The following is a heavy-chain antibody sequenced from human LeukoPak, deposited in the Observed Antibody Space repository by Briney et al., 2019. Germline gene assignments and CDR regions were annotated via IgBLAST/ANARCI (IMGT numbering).Heavy chain of an antibody. CDR2: INYSGST. V-gene: IGHV4-39*01. D-gene: IGHD3-10*01. CDR3: ARYVVYGSGKYYFDY. CDR1: GXSVSSTTDY. J-gene: IGHJ4*02. Sequence: SETLSLTCTVSGXSVSSTTDYWSWIRQPPGKGLEWIARINYSGSTYYNSYLKSRVTISVDTSENQFSLKLSSVTAADTAVYYCARYVVYGSGKYYFDYWGQGTLVTVSS.